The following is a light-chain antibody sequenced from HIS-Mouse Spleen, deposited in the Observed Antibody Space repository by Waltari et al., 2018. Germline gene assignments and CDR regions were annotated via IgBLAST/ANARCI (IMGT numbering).Light chain of an antibody. Sequence: SYELTQPPPVSVSPGQTARITCPGDALPNKYAYWYQQKSGQAPVLVIYEDSKRPPGIPERFSGSSSGTMATLTISGAQVEDEADYYCYSTDSSGNHRVFGGGTKLTVL. V-gene: IGLV3-10*01. CDR3: YSTDSSGNHRV. CDR2: EDS. J-gene: IGLJ2*01. CDR1: ALPNKY.